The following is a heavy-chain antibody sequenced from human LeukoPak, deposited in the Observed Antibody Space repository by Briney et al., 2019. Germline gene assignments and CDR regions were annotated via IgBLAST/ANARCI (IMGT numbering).Heavy chain of an antibody. Sequence: PSETLSLTCSVSGGSIATGGYYWSWVRQLPGKGLECIGSIYYSGSTYYNPSLKSRLTVSIDASQNQFSLRLNSVTAADTAVYYCARFVSRRIAAAGVWFDPWGQGTLVTVSS. J-gene: IGHJ5*02. CDR2: IYYSGST. CDR1: GGSIATGGYY. D-gene: IGHD6-13*01. CDR3: ARFVSRRIAAAGVWFDP. V-gene: IGHV4-31*03.